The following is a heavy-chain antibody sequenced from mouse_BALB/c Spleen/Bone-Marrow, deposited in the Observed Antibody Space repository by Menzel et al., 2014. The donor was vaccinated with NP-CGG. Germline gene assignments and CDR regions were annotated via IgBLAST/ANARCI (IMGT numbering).Heavy chain of an antibody. CDR3: ARSGGGTYYYAMDY. J-gene: IGHJ4*01. CDR2: ISTYSGNT. CDR1: GYTFTDYA. Sequence: QVQLQQSGPELVRPGVSVKISCKGSGYTFTDYAMHWVKQSHAKSLEWIGVISTYSGNTNYNQKFKGKATMTVDESSSTAYMELARLTSEDSAIYYCARSGGGTYYYAMDYWGQGTSVTVSS. D-gene: IGHD4-1*01. V-gene: IGHV1-67*01.